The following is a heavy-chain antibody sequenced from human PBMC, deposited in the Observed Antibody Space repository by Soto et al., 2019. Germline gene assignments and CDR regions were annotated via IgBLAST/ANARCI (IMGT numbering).Heavy chain of an antibody. CDR1: GGSISGGGYY. D-gene: IGHD7-27*01. CDR2: ISYRGST. CDR3: AREWGNYNWFDP. V-gene: IGHV4-31*03. Sequence: QVQLQESGPGLVKPSQTLSLTCSVSGGSISGGGYYWSWIRQHPGEGLEWIGYISYRGSTYYNTSLKSRLTISADTSKNQFSLKLSAVTAADTAVYYCAREWGNYNWFDPWGQGTLVTVSS. J-gene: IGHJ5*02.